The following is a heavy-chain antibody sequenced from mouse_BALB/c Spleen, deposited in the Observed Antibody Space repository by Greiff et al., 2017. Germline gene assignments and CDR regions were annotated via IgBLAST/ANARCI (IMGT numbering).Heavy chain of an antibody. CDR3: ARQGNYAMDY. Sequence: EVKLLESGGGLVQPGGSLKLSCAASGFTFSSYTMSWVRQTPEKRLEWVAYISNGGGSTYYPDTVKGRFTISRDNAKNTRYLQMSSLKSEDAAMYYCARQGNYAMDYWGQGTSVTVSS. V-gene: IGHV5-12-2*01. CDR2: ISNGGGST. J-gene: IGHJ4*01. CDR1: GFTFSSYT.